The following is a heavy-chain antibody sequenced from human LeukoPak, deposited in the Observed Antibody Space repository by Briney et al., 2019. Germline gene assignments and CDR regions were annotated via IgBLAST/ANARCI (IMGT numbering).Heavy chain of an antibody. CDR2: IYHSGST. CDR1: GGSISSSNW. CDR3: ARELRYDNSDSGAF. J-gene: IGHJ3*01. D-gene: IGHD3-22*01. Sequence: SETLSLTCAVSGGSISSSNWWSWVRQPPGKGLEWIGEIYHSGSTNYNPSLKSRVTISVDKSKNQFSLKLSSVTAADTAVYYCARELRYDNSDSGAFWGQGTVVTVSS. V-gene: IGHV4-4*02.